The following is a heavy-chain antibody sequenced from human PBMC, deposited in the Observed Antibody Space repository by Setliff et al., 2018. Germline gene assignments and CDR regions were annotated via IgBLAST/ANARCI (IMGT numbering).Heavy chain of an antibody. V-gene: IGHV4-61*09. D-gene: IGHD2-21*01. CDR2: IYTSWSS. CDR3: ARGRNVAIRLLDS. J-gene: IGHJ4*02. CDR1: GGSISSASYY. Sequence: PSETLSLTCTVSGGSISSASYYWSWIRQPAGKGLEWIGHIYTSWSSNYNPSLKSRVTISIDTSKNQFSLNLRYVTAADRAIYYCARGRNVAIRLLDSWGQGNLVTVSS.